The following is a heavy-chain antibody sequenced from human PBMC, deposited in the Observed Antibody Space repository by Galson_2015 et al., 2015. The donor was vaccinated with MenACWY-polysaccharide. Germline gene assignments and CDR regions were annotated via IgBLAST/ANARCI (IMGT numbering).Heavy chain of an antibody. CDR3: ARSRAWSTGYYYGMDV. CDR1: GLTFSRYL. Sequence: LRLSCAASGLTFSRYLMHWVRQSPGKGLVWVSRLNSDGRSTSYVDSVKGRFTLSSDNAKNTLYLQMNSLRAEDTAVYYCARSRAWSTGYYYGMDVWGQGTTVTVSS. V-gene: IGHV3-74*01. CDR2: LNSDGRST. D-gene: IGHD1-1*01. J-gene: IGHJ6*02.